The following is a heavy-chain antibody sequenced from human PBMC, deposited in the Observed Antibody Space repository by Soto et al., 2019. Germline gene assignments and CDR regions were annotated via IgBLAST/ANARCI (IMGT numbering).Heavy chain of an antibody. D-gene: IGHD6-19*01. CDR2: IEGDGRKK. CDR3: TGGSGWSSDF. V-gene: IGHV3-7*03. J-gene: IGHJ4*02. Sequence: EVQLVESGGGLVQPGGSLTLSCVASGFMFSNYLMTWVRQAPGKGLGGVANIEGDGRKKNYADSVKGRFTISRNNAKNSLYQQMNSLSAEDTAVYYCTGGSGWSSDFWGQGTHVAVSS. CDR1: GFMFSNYL.